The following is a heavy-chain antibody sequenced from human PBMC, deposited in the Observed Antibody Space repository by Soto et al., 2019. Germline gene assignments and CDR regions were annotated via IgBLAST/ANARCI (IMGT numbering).Heavy chain of an antibody. V-gene: IGHV5-51*01. Sequence: PGESLKISCKGSGYTFTNYWIGWVRQMPGKGLEWMGISYPGDSDTKYNPSFQGQVTISADKSITTTYLQWSNLKASDTAIYYCAASIFYYGMDVWGQGTTVTVSS. J-gene: IGHJ6*02. CDR1: GYTFTNYW. CDR3: AASIFYYGMDV. CDR2: SYPGDSDT.